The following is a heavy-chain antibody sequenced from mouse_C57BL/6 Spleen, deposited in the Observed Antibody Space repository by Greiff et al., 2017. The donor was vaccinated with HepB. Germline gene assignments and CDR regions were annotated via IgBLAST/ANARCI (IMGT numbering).Heavy chain of an antibody. D-gene: IGHD1-1*01. CDR2: INYDGSST. CDR1: GFTFSDYY. CDR3: ARDRAYGSSFLDY. V-gene: IGHV5-16*01. Sequence: DVKLVESEGGLVQPGSSMKLSCTASGFTFSDYYMAWVRQVPEKGLEWVANINYDGSSTYYLDSLKSRFIISRDNAKNILYLQMSSLKSEDTATYYCARDRAYGSSFLDYWGQGTTLTVSS. J-gene: IGHJ2*01.